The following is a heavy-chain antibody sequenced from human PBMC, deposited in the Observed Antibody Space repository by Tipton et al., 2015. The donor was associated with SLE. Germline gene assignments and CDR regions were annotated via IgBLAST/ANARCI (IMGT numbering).Heavy chain of an antibody. CDR3: ARGQQLGNWFDP. CDR1: GGSFSAYY. Sequence: TLSLTCGVYGGSFSAYYWSWIRQPPGKGLEWIGEINHSGNTNYNPSLKSRVTISVDTSKNQFSLKLSSVTAADTAMYYCARGQQLGNWFDPWGQGTLVTVSS. J-gene: IGHJ5*02. V-gene: IGHV4-34*01. CDR2: INHSGNT. D-gene: IGHD6-13*01.